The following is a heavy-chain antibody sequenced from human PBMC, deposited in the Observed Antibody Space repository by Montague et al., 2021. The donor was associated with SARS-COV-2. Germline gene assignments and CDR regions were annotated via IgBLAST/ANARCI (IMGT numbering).Heavy chain of an antibody. CDR1: GFTFSSYA. CDR3: ARDPDSGSYSSDAFDI. Sequence: SLRLSCAASGFTFSSYAMHWVRQAPGKGLEWVAVISYDGSNKYYADSVKGRFTISGDNSKNTLYLQMNSLRAEDTAVYYCARDPDSGSYSSDAFDIWGQGTMVTVSS. CDR2: ISYDGSNK. J-gene: IGHJ3*02. D-gene: IGHD1-26*01. V-gene: IGHV3-30-3*01.